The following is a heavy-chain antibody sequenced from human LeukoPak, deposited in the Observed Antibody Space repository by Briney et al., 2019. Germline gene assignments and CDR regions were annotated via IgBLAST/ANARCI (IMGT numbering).Heavy chain of an antibody. CDR2: INWNSGNI. CDR1: GFTFDDYA. D-gene: IGHD7-27*01. Sequence: SGGSLRLSCAASGFTFDDYAMHWVRQAPGKGLEWVSAINWNSGNIGYADSVKGRFTISRDNAKNSLHLQMNSLRTEDTAIYYCARDYNWGWDVWGQGTLVTVSS. V-gene: IGHV3-9*01. J-gene: IGHJ4*02. CDR3: ARDYNWGWDV.